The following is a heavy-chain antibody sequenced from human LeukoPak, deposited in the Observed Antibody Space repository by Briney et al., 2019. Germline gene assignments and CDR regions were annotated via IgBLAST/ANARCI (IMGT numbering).Heavy chain of an antibody. CDR3: AKGVVDYYDSSGYYPSDL. CDR1: GFTFSSYS. CDR2: ISSSGNTI. V-gene: IGHV3-48*01. Sequence: GGSLRLSCAASGFTFSSYSMNWVRQAPGKGLEWVSYISSSGNTIDYADSVKGRFTISRDNSKNTLYLQMNSLRAEDTAEYYCAKGVVDYYDSSGYYPSDLWGQGTLVTVSS. D-gene: IGHD3-22*01. J-gene: IGHJ5*02.